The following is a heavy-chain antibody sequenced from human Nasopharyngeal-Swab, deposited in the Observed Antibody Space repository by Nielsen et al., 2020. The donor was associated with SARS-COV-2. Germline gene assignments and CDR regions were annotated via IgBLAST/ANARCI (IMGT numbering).Heavy chain of an antibody. CDR3: ARVLLRALGKFGKGYAFDI. V-gene: IGHV3-21*01. J-gene: IGHJ3*02. CDR2: ISSSSTYL. Sequence: GESLKISCAGSGFTFSVYGMNWVRQAPGKGLEWVSSISSSSTYLYYADSVKGRFTISRDNAKNSLYLQMNSLRVEDTAVYYCARVLLRALGKFGKGYAFDIWGQGTMVTVSS. CDR1: GFTFSVYG. D-gene: IGHD2-15*01.